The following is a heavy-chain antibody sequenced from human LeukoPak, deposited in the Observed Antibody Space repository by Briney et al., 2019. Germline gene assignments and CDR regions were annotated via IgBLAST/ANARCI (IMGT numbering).Heavy chain of an antibody. D-gene: IGHD6-13*01. Sequence: SETLSLTCAVSGGSISMSSYYWGWIRQPPGKGLEWIGSIYYSGSTYYNPSLKSRVTISVDTSKNQFSLKVSSVTAADTAVYYCARDDSSWPTEGWFDPWGQGTLVTVSS. CDR1: GGSISMSSYY. V-gene: IGHV4-39*07. CDR2: IYYSGST. CDR3: ARDDSSWPTEGWFDP. J-gene: IGHJ5*02.